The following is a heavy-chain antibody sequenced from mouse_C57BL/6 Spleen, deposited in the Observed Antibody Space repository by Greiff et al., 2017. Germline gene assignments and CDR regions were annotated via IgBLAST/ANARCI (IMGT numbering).Heavy chain of an antibody. CDR3: ARQEITTGVVPYGY. V-gene: IGHV5-6*01. CDR1: GFTFSSYG. CDR2: ISSGGSYT. D-gene: IGHD1-1*01. Sequence: EVQVVESGGDLVKPGGSLKLSCAASGFTFSSYGLSWVRQTPDKRLEWVATISSGGSYTYYPASVKGRFTISRDNAKNTLYLQMSSLKSEDTAMYYCARQEITTGVVPYGYWGQGTTLTVAS. J-gene: IGHJ2*01.